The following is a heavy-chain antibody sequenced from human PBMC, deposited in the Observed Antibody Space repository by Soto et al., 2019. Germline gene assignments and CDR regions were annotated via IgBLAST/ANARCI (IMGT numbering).Heavy chain of an antibody. CDR3: ARYCSSTSCYASYYYGMDV. V-gene: IGHV4-4*02. J-gene: IGHJ6*02. D-gene: IGHD2-2*01. Sequence: KPSETLSLTCAVSGGSISSSNWWSWVRRPPGKGLEWIGEIYHSGSTNYNPSLKSRVTISVDKSKNQFSLKLSSVTAADTAVYYCARYCSSTSCYASYYYGMDVWGQGTTVTVSS. CDR2: IYHSGST. CDR1: GGSISSSNW.